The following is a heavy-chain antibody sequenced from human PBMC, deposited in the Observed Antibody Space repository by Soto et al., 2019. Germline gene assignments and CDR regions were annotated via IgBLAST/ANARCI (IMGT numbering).Heavy chain of an antibody. V-gene: IGHV3-23*01. J-gene: IGHJ4*02. CDR2: ISGTGSNT. CDR3: ARDRITMGRGVTYYFDY. Sequence: EGSLRLSCAASGFTFSNFAMSWVRQAPGKGLEWVSAISGTGSNTYYADSVKGRFTISRDNSKNTLYLQMNSLRAEDTAVYYCARDRITMGRGVTYYFDYWGQGTQVTVSS. CDR1: GFTFSNFA. D-gene: IGHD3-10*01.